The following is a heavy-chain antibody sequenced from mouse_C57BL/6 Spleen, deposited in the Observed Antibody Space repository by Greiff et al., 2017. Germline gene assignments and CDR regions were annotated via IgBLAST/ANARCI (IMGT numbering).Heavy chain of an antibody. CDR3: ARYLLDGYAMDY. Sequence: QVQLQQSGAELVKPGASVKISCKASGYAFSSYWMNWVKQRPGKGLEWIGQIYPGDGDTNYNGKFKGKATLTADKSSSTAYMQLSSLTSEDSAVYFCARYLLDGYAMDYWGQGTSVTVSS. D-gene: IGHD2-3*01. CDR2: IYPGDGDT. J-gene: IGHJ4*01. V-gene: IGHV1-80*01. CDR1: GYAFSSYW.